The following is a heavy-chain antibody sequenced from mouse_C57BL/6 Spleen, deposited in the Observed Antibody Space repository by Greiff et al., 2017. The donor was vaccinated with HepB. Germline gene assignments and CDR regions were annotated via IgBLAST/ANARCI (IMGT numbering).Heavy chain of an antibody. CDR1: GYTFTSYG. D-gene: IGHD2-4*01. J-gene: IGHJ3*01. Sequence: QVQLKQSGAELARPGASVKLSCKASGYTFTSYGISWVKQRTGQGLEWIGEIYPRSGNTYYNEKFKGKATLTADKSSSTAYMELRSLTSEDSAVYFCARSDDYDLFAYWGQGTLVTVSA. V-gene: IGHV1-81*01. CDR3: ARSDDYDLFAY. CDR2: IYPRSGNT.